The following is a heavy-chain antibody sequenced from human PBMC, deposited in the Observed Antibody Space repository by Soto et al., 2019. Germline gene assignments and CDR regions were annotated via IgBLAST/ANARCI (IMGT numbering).Heavy chain of an antibody. Sequence: EVELVESGGGLIRAGGSLRLSCAASGFTVSNHYMTWVRQAPGKGLEWVSIIYTRGDTYYADSVKGRFTISRDNSDNTFYFQMNSLRAEDTAVDYCARENDTTCYILRYWGQGTLVTVSS. D-gene: IGHD3-16*02. CDR3: ARENDTTCYILRY. V-gene: IGHV3-53*01. CDR1: GFTVSNHY. CDR2: IYTRGDT. J-gene: IGHJ4*02.